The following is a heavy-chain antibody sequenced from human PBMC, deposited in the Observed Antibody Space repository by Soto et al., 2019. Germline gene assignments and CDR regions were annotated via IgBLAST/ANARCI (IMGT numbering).Heavy chain of an antibody. V-gene: IGHV3-23*01. Sequence: GGSLRLSCAASGFTFSSYAMSWVRQAPGKGLEWVSAISGSGGSTYYADSVKGRFTISRDNSKNTLYLQMNSLRAEETAVYYCAKKSSIAAAGTTGYYYYYMDVWGKGTTVTVSS. J-gene: IGHJ6*03. CDR3: AKKSSIAAAGTTGYYYYYMDV. CDR2: ISGSGGST. D-gene: IGHD6-13*01. CDR1: GFTFSSYA.